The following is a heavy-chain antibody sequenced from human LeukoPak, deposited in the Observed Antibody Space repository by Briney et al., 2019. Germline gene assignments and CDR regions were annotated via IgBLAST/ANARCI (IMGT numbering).Heavy chain of an antibody. CDR2: VNPNSGDT. CDR1: GFTFTGAY. V-gene: IGHV1-2*02. CDR3: ATGGSFVVLPSTARTGWFDP. Sequence: ASVKVSCKASGFTFTGAYMHWVRQAPGQGLEWMGWVNPNSGDTNYAQKFQGRVTMTRDTSISTAYMELNSLRSDDTAVYYCATGGSFVVLPSTARTGWFDPWGQGTQVTVSS. J-gene: IGHJ5*02. D-gene: IGHD2-8*02.